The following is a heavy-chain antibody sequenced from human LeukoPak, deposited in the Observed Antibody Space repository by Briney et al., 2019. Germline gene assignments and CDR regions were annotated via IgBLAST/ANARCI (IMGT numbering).Heavy chain of an antibody. CDR3: ARGIAAAGTYFQR. CDR1: GGTFSSYA. J-gene: IGHJ1*01. CDR2: IIPIFGTA. D-gene: IGHD6-13*01. V-gene: IGHV1-69*05. Sequence: SVKVSCKASGGTFSSYAISWVRQAPGQGLEWMGGIIPIFGTANYAQKFQGRVTITTDESTSTAYMELSSLRSEDTAVYYCARGIAAAGTYFQRWGQGTLVTVSS.